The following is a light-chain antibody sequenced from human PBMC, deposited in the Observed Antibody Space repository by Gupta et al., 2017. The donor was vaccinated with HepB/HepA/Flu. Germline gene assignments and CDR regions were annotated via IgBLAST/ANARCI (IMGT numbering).Light chain of an antibody. V-gene: IGLV3-21*04. CDR3: QVWDSSSDHVV. J-gene: IGLJ2*01. CDR1: NIGSKS. Sequence: SYVLTQPPSVSVAPGKTARTTCGGNNIGSKSVHWYQQKPGQAPVLVIYYDTDRPSGIPERFSGSNSGNTATLTISSVEAGDEADYYCQVWDSSSDHVVFGGGIKLTVL. CDR2: YDT.